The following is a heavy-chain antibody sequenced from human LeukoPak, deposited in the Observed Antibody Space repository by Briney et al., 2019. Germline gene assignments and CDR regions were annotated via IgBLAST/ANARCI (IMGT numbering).Heavy chain of an antibody. V-gene: IGHV5-51*01. CDR1: GYSFTSYW. D-gene: IGHD6-19*01. CDR3: ARRLKNSNGWTFDH. J-gene: IGHJ4*02. Sequence: GESLKISCKGSGYSFTSYWIGWVRQMPGKGLEWMGIIYPGDSDTRYSPSFQGQVTISADRSINTAYLQWSSLKASDTAIYYCARRLKNSNGWTFDHWGQGTLVTVSS. CDR2: IYPGDSDT.